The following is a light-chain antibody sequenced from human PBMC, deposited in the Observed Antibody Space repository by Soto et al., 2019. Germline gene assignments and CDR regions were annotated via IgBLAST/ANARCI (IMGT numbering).Light chain of an antibody. J-gene: IGKJ1*01. CDR1: QSISSW. Sequence: EIQMTQSPSTLFAYVGDRVTITCRASQSISSWLAWYQQKPGQAPKLLIYKASTLQSGVPSRFSGSGSGTEFTLAISSLQPDDSATYYCQQYNDNWTFGQGTKVDIK. CDR3: QQYNDNWT. V-gene: IGKV1-5*03. CDR2: KAS.